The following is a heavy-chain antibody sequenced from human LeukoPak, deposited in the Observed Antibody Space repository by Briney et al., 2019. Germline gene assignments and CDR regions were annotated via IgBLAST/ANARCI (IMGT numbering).Heavy chain of an antibody. V-gene: IGHV3-48*01. CDR1: GFTFSSYS. D-gene: IGHD3-22*01. Sequence: GGSLRLSCAASGFTFSSYSMNWVRQAPGKGLEWISYVSSSSSTIYYADSVKGRFTISRDNAKNSLYLQLNSLRAEDTAVYYCARVLHKRNYDSSDYYGSWGQGTLVTVSS. CDR2: VSSSSSTI. CDR3: ARVLHKRNYDSSDYYGS. J-gene: IGHJ5*02.